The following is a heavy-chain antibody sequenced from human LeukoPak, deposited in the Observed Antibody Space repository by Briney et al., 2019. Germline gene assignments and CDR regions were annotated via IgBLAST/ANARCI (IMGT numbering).Heavy chain of an antibody. J-gene: IGHJ5*02. CDR2: ISVYNGHT. D-gene: IGHD6-19*01. CDR3: ARAQAWDSSDPNWFDP. CDR1: GYTFNHYG. Sequence: ASVKVSCKASGYTFNHYGISWVRQAPGQALEWIGWISVYNGHTNYAQMPRDRVIMTTDTSTSTAYLELSSLRSGDTAVYYCARAQAWDSSDPNWFDPWGQGTLVTVSS. V-gene: IGHV1-18*01.